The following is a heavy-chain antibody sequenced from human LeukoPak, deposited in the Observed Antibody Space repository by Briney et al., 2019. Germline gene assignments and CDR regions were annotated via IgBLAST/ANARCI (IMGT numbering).Heavy chain of an antibody. V-gene: IGHV3-21*01. CDR3: ARGGKAAAGTDY. Sequence: GGSLRLSCAASGFTFSSYGMHWVRQAPGKGLEWVSSISSSSSYIYYADSVKGRFTISRDNAKNSLYLQMNSLRAEDTAVYYCARGGKAAAGTDYWGQGTLVTVSS. D-gene: IGHD6-13*01. J-gene: IGHJ4*02. CDR1: GFTFSSYG. CDR2: ISSSSSYI.